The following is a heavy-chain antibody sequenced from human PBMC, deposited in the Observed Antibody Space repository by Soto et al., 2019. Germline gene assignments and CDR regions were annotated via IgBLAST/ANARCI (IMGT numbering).Heavy chain of an antibody. D-gene: IGHD5-12*01. Sequence: QVQLVQSGAEVKKPGSSVKVSCKASGDTFTIFAISWVRQAPGQGLEWMGGIIPTIGTTNYAQRFQGRSTITGDEATGTAYMELSSLKSEDTAVYYCARDLGSGYDPGDYWGQGTLVTVSS. CDR2: IIPTIGTT. CDR3: ARDLGSGYDPGDY. V-gene: IGHV1-69*12. CDR1: GDTFTIFA. J-gene: IGHJ4*02.